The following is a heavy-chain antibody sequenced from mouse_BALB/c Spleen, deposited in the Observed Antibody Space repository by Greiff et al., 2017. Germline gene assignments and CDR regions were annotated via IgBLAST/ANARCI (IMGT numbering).Heavy chain of an antibody. D-gene: IGHD1-1*01. CDR1: GFSLTSYG. J-gene: IGHJ4*01. CDR2: IWAGGST. Sequence: QVQLKQSGPGLVAPSQSLSITCTVSGFSLTSYGVHWVRQPPGKGLEWLGVIWAGGSTNYNSALMSRLSISKDNSKSQVFLKMNSLQTDDTAMYYCARYYGSSPYYAMDYWGQGTSVTVSS. CDR3: ARYYGSSPYYAMDY. V-gene: IGHV2-9*02.